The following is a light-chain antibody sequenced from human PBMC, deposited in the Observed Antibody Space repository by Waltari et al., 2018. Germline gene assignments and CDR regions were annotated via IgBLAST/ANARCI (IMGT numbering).Light chain of an antibody. V-gene: IGKV3-15*01. Sequence: EIVITQSPATLSVSPGERATLSCRASQSVSSNLAWYQQKAGQAPRLLIYGASTRATGIAARFSGSWSETEFTLTISSLQSEDFAVYYCQQYSNWPPLTFGGGTKVEIK. CDR3: QQYSNWPPLT. CDR1: QSVSSN. J-gene: IGKJ4*01. CDR2: GAS.